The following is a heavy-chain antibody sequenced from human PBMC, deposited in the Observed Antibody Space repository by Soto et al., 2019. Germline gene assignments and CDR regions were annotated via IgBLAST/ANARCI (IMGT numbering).Heavy chain of an antibody. Sequence: SGPTLVNPTQTLTLTCTFSGFSLSTTGMCVSWIRQPPGKALEWLALIDWADDKYYSTSLKTRLTISKDTSKNQVVLTMTNVEPVDTATYFCSRAVGGFTYGYPNYWGQGTLVTVSS. J-gene: IGHJ4*02. CDR3: SRAVGGFTYGYPNY. V-gene: IGHV2-70*01. CDR2: IDWADDK. CDR1: GFSLSTTGMC. D-gene: IGHD5-18*01.